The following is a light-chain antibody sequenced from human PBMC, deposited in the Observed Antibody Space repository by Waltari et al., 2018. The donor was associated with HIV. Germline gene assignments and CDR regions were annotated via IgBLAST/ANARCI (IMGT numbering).Light chain of an antibody. Sequence: HSALTQPASVSGSPGQSITISCTRTSSDIGGYKYVSWYQPQPGKAPKLMISEVSNRPSGVSNRFSGSKSGNTASLTISGLQAEDEADYYCSSYTTSSTWVFGGGTKLTVL. J-gene: IGLJ3*02. CDR3: SSYTTSSTWV. V-gene: IGLV2-14*01. CDR2: EVS. CDR1: SSDIGGYKY.